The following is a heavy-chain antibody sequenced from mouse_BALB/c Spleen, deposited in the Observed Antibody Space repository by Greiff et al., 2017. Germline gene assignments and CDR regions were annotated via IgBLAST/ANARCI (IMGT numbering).Heavy chain of an antibody. Sequence: EVKVVESGGDLVKPGGSLKLSCAASGFTFSSYGMSWVRQTPDKRLEWVATISSGGSYTYYPDSVKGRFTISRDNAKNTLYLQMSSLKSEDTAMYYCARHFSPSTGFFDYWGQGTTLTVSS. D-gene: IGHD4-1*02. CDR3: ARHFSPSTGFFDY. CDR1: GFTFSSYG. CDR2: ISSGGSYT. J-gene: IGHJ2*01. V-gene: IGHV5-6*01.